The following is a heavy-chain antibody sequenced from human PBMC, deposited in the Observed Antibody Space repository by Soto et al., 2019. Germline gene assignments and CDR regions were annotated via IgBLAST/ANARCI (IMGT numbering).Heavy chain of an antibody. Sequence: QVQLVESGGGVVQPGRSLRLSCAASGFTFSSYGMHWVRQAPGKGLEWVAVISYDGSNKYYADSVKGRFTISRDNSKNTLYLQMNSLRAEDTAVYYCARNIPGSLGAFDIWGRGTMVTVSS. D-gene: IGHD3-10*01. V-gene: IGHV3-30*03. CDR1: GFTFSSYG. CDR3: ARNIPGSLGAFDI. CDR2: ISYDGSNK. J-gene: IGHJ3*02.